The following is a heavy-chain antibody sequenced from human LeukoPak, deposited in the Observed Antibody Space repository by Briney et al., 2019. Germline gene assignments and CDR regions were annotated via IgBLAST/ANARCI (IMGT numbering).Heavy chain of an antibody. J-gene: IGHJ4*02. D-gene: IGHD3-22*01. CDR2: INSDGTGA. CDR3: TKDARTCHSSGCWKPSDY. Sequence: GGSLRLSCAASGFDFRTYWMHWVRQAPGKGLMWVSRINSDGTGAYADSVKGRFTISRDNANNMLYLQMSSLTADDTAVYYCTKDARTCHSSGCWKPSDYWGQGALVTVSS. V-gene: IGHV3-74*01. CDR1: GFDFRTYW.